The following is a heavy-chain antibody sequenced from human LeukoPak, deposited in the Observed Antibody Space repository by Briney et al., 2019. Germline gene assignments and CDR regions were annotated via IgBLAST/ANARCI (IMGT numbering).Heavy chain of an antibody. V-gene: IGHV1-46*01. J-gene: IGHJ3*02. D-gene: IGHD3-22*01. CDR3: ASYSYYYDSSGYRHRAFDI. CDR2: INPSGGST. CDR1: GYTFTSYY. Sequence: ASVKVSCKASGYTFTSYYMRWVRQAPGQGLEWMGIINPSGGSTSYAQKFQGRVTMTRDTSTSTVYMELSSLRSEDTAVYYCASYSYYYDSSGYRHRAFDIWGQGTMVTVSS.